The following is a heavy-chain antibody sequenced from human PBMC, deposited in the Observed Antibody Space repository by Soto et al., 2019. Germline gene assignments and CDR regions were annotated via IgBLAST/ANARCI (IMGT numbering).Heavy chain of an antibody. V-gene: IGHV4-31*03. CDR1: GGSISSGGYY. D-gene: IGHD4-17*01. J-gene: IGHJ4*02. CDR3: ARVSHDSGDYGYFDY. CDR2: IYYSGST. Sequence: QVQLQESGPGLVKPSQTLSLTCTVSGGSISSGGYYWSWIRQHPGKGLEWIGYIYYSGSTYYNPSLKGRVTIAVDTSKNQFSLKLSSVTAADTAVYYCARVSHDSGDYGYFDYWGQGTLVTVSS.